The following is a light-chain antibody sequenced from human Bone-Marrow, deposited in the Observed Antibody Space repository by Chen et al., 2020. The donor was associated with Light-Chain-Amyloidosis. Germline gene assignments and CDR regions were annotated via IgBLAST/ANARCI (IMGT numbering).Light chain of an antibody. Sequence: SYVLTQPSSVPVAPGQTATIACGGNNIGSTSVHWYQQTPGQSPLLVVYDDSDRPSGIPERLAGSNSGNTATLTISRVEAGDEADYCCQVWDRGSDRPVFGGWTKLTVL. CDR1: NIGSTS. V-gene: IGLV3-21*02. J-gene: IGLJ3*02. CDR2: DDS. CDR3: QVWDRGSDRPV.